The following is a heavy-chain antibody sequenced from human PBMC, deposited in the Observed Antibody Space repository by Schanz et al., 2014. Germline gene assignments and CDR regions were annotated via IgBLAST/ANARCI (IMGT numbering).Heavy chain of an antibody. CDR2: ISYDGNNE. V-gene: IGHV3-30*03. J-gene: IGHJ4*02. CDR3: ARLDSSSWYPRY. D-gene: IGHD6-13*01. Sequence: VHLLESGGGLVQPGGSLRLSCAASGFTFSNHALSWVRQAPGKGLEWVAVISYDGNNEDYADSVKGRFSISRDNSQNTLYLQMDSLRPEDTAVYYCARLDSSSWYPRYWGQGTLVTVSS. CDR1: GFTFSNHA.